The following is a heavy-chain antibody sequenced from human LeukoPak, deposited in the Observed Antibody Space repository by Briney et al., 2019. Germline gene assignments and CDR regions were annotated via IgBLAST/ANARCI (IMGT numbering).Heavy chain of an antibody. CDR1: GCIFTSYW. CDR3: ARQGNDSGWYWGHAFDI. CDR2: IYPGDSDT. Sequence: TGGSLEISCQCSGCIFTSYWIGWVRQLPGKGLERMGIIYPGDSDTRYSPSFQGQLTISADNSTSTAYLQWSTLKASDTAMYYCARQGNDSGWYWGHAFDIWGQGTMVTVSS. D-gene: IGHD6-19*01. J-gene: IGHJ3*02. V-gene: IGHV5-51*01.